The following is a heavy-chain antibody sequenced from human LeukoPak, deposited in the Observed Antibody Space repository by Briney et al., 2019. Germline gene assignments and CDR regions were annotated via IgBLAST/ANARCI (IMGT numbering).Heavy chain of an antibody. CDR3: ARDNWNYGSSMDV. CDR2: IYYSGST. J-gene: IGHJ6*02. D-gene: IGHD1-7*01. V-gene: IGHV4-59*01. CDR1: GGSISSYY. Sequence: SQTLSLTCTVSGGSISSYYWSWIRQPPGRGLEWIGYIYYSGSTNYNPSLKSRVTISVDTSKNQFSLKLSSVTAADMAVYYCARDNWNYGSSMDVWGQGTTVTVSS.